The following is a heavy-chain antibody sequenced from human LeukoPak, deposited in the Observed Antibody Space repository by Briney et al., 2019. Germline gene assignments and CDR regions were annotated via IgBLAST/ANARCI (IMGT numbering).Heavy chain of an antibody. CDR1: GGSISSYF. V-gene: IGHV4-34*01. D-gene: IGHD3-22*01. Sequence: SETLSLTCTVSGGSISSYFWSWVRQPPGKGLEWIGEINHSGSTNYNPSLKSRVTISVDTSKNQFSLKLSSVTAADTAVYYCASGYYDSSGYHGGKGYFDYWGQGTLVTVSS. J-gene: IGHJ4*02. CDR2: INHSGST. CDR3: ASGYYDSSGYHGGKGYFDY.